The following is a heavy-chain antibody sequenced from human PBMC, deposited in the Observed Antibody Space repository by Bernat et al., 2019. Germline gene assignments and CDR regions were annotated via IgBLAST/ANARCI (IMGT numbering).Heavy chain of an antibody. J-gene: IGHJ3*02. CDR1: GFTFSSYW. CDR3: AKDAGPYYDSATGAFDI. CDR2: IKQDGSEQ. D-gene: IGHD3-3*01. Sequence: EEQLVESGGGLVQPGGSLRLSCIASGFTFSSYWMSWVRRAPGKGLEWVANIKQDGSEQYYVESVKGRFTISRDKAKNSLYLQMNSLRAEDTAVYYCAKDAGPYYDSATGAFDIWGQGTMVTVSS. V-gene: IGHV3-7*03.